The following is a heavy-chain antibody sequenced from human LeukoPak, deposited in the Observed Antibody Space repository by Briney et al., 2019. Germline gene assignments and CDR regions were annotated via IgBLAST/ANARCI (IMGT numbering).Heavy chain of an antibody. V-gene: IGHV1-2*02. CDR1: GYTFTGYY. D-gene: IGHD1-14*01. Sequence: ASVKVSCKASGYTFTGYYTHWVRQAPGQGLEWMGWIIPNSGGTNYAQKFQGRVTMTRDTSISTAYMELSRLRSDDTAVYYCARVRKIRGGYYFDYWGQGTLVTVSS. J-gene: IGHJ4*02. CDR2: IIPNSGGT. CDR3: ARVRKIRGGYYFDY.